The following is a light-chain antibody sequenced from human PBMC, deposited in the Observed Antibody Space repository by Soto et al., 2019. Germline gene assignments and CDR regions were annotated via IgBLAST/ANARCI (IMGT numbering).Light chain of an antibody. CDR3: AAWDDSLNGVV. Sequence: QSVPTQPPSASRTPGQRVTISCSGSSPNIGSNTVNWDQQLPGTAPKLLIYSSNQRPSGVRDRFSGSKPGTSASLAIGGLQSEDEADYYCAAWDDSLNGVVFGGGTEPTVL. CDR1: SPNIGSNT. V-gene: IGLV1-44*01. J-gene: IGLJ2*01. CDR2: SSN.